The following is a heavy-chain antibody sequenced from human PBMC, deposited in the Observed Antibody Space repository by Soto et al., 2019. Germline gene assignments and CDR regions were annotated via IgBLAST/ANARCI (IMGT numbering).Heavy chain of an antibody. Sequence: EVQLLESGGGLVQPGGSLRLSCAASGFTLSNFAMSWVRQAPGKGLEWVSAVSGNGGRTYYADSVKGRFTISRDNSKHTLYLQMNSLRAEDTAVYYCAKEGYDSSGYYALEDYWGQGTLVTVSS. CDR3: AKEGYDSSGYYALEDY. J-gene: IGHJ4*02. D-gene: IGHD3-22*01. V-gene: IGHV3-23*01. CDR2: VSGNGGRT. CDR1: GFTLSNFA.